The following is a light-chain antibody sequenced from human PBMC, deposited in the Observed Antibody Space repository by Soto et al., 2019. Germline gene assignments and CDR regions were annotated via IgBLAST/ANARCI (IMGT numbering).Light chain of an antibody. J-gene: IGLJ2*01. CDR2: EVS. CDR3: SSYAGSNNLV. V-gene: IGLV2-8*01. Sequence: QSALTQPPSASGSPGQSVTLSCTGTSSDVGGYNYVSWYQQHPGKDPKLMSYEVSKRPSGVPDRFSGSKSGNTASLTVSGLQAEDEADYYCSSYAGSNNLVFGGGTKVTVL. CDR1: SSDVGGYNY.